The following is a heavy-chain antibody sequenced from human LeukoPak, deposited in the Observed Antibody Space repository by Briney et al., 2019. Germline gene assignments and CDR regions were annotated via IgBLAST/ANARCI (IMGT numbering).Heavy chain of an antibody. CDR2: IWYDGSNK. J-gene: IGHJ3*02. CDR3: ASKYDAFDI. V-gene: IGHV3-33*01. Sequence: PGGSLRLSCAASGFTFSSYGMHWVRQAPGKGLEWVAVIWYDGSNKYYADSVKGRFTISRDNSKNTLYLQMNSLRAGDTAVYYCASKYDAFDIWGQGTMVTVSS. CDR1: GFTFSSYG.